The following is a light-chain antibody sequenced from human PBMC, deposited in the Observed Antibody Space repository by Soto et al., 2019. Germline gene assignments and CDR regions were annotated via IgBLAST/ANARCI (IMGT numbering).Light chain of an antibody. CDR2: AAS. J-gene: IGKJ1*01. V-gene: IGKV1-27*01. Sequence: DIQMTQAASSLSASVGDRVTITCRASQGISNFLAWHQQKPGKVPKLLIYAASTLQSGVPSRFSGSGSGTDFTLTITSLQPEDVATYYCQKYNSAPWTFGQGTKVDIK. CDR1: QGISNF. CDR3: QKYNSAPWT.